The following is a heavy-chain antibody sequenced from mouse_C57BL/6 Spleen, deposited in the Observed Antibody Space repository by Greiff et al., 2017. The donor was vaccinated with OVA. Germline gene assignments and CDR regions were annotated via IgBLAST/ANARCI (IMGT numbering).Heavy chain of an antibody. CDR1: GYTFTDYY. CDR3: ARVDGYYYGSSYNY. Sequence: EVQLQQSGPELVKPGASVKISCKASGYTFTDYYMNWVKQSHGKSLEWIGDINPNNGGTSYNQKFKGKATLTVDKSSSTAYMELRSLTSEDSAVYYCARVDGYYYGSSYNYWGQGTTLTVSS. V-gene: IGHV1-26*01. J-gene: IGHJ2*01. D-gene: IGHD1-1*01. CDR2: INPNNGGT.